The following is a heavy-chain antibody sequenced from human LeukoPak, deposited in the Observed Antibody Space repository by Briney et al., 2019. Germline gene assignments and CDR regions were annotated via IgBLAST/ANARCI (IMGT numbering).Heavy chain of an antibody. D-gene: IGHD5-12*01. CDR1: GFSFSSYA. V-gene: IGHV3-23*01. CDR2: ISGSGDSA. CDR3: AKGQNSGYDYYFDC. Sequence: GGSLRLSCAASGFSFSSYAMSWVRQVPGKGLEWVSAISGSGDSAFYADSVKGRFTISRDNSKNTLYLQMSSLRAEDTAIYYCAKGQNSGYDYYFDCWGQGTLVTVSS. J-gene: IGHJ4*02.